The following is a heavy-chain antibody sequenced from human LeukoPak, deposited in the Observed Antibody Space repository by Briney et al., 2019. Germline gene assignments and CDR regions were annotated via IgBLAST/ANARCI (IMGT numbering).Heavy chain of an antibody. Sequence: SVKVSCKASGGTFSSYAISWVRQAPGQGLEWMGGIIPIFGTANYAQKFQGRVTITTDESTSTAYMELSSLRSEDAAVYYCARDRAGVPAATAYYYMDVWGKGTTVTVSS. V-gene: IGHV1-69*05. D-gene: IGHD2-2*01. CDR3: ARDRAGVPAATAYYYMDV. CDR2: IIPIFGTA. J-gene: IGHJ6*03. CDR1: GGTFSSYA.